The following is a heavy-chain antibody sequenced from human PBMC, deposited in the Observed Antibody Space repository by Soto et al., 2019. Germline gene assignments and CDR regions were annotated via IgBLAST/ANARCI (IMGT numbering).Heavy chain of an antibody. CDR3: ARDGEGSGSYYLDAFDI. CDR2: IYYSGST. D-gene: IGHD3-10*01. J-gene: IGHJ3*02. Sequence: SETLSLTCPVSGGSISSYYWSWIRQPPGKGLEWIGYIYYSGSTNYNPSLKIRVTISVDTSKNQFSLKLSSVTAADTAVYYCARDGEGSGSYYLDAFDIWGQGTMVTVSS. CDR1: GGSISSYY. V-gene: IGHV4-59*01.